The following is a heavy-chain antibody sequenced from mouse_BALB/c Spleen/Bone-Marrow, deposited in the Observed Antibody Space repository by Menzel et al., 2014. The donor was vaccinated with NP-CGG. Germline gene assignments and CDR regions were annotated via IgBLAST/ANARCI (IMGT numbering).Heavy chain of an antibody. CDR3: TREHGWYFDV. V-gene: IGHV1S135*01. J-gene: IGHJ1*01. Sequence: VHVKQSGPELVKPGASVKVSCKASGYSLTDYNMYWVKQSHGKSLEWIGYIGPYNGGTTYNQKFKGKATLTADKSSSTAFMHLNSLTSEDSSVYYCTREHGWYFDVWGAGTTVTVSS. CDR2: IGPYNGGT. CDR1: GYSLTDYN.